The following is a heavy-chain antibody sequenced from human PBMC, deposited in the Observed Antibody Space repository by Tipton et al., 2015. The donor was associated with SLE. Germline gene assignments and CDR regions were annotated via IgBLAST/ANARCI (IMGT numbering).Heavy chain of an antibody. Sequence: SLRLSCAASGFTFSSYSMNWVRQAPGKGLEWVSSISSSSSYIYYADSVEGRFTISRDNAENSLYLQMNSLRAEDTAVYYCAASLVATIIPIDYWGQGTLVTVSS. CDR2: ISSSSSYI. CDR1: GFTFSSYS. D-gene: IGHD5-12*01. J-gene: IGHJ4*02. CDR3: AASLVATIIPIDY. V-gene: IGHV3-21*01.